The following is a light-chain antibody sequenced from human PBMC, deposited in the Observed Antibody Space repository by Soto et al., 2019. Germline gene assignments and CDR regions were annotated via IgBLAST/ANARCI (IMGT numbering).Light chain of an antibody. CDR1: QAISSY. CDR2: GAS. CDR3: QQFNDYPLT. Sequence: DIQLTQSPSFLSASVGDRVTITCRASQAISSYLAWYQQKPGKPPKLLIYGASTLQSDVPSRFSGSGSGTEFTLTVSSLQAEDSATYYCQQFNDYPLTFGGGTKGEIK. V-gene: IGKV1-9*01. J-gene: IGKJ4*01.